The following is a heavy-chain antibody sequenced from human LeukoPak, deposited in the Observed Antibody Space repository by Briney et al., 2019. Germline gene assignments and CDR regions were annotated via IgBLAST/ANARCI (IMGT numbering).Heavy chain of an antibody. J-gene: IGHJ4*02. CDR3: ARVVSGWYYFDY. Sequence: GGSLRLSCAASGFTFSSYAMSWVRQAPGKGLEWVSAISGSGGSTYYADSVKGRFTISRDNSKNTLYLQMNSLRVEDTAVYYCARVVSGWYYFDYWGQGTLVTVSS. V-gene: IGHV3-23*01. CDR1: GFTFSSYA. D-gene: IGHD6-19*01. CDR2: ISGSGGST.